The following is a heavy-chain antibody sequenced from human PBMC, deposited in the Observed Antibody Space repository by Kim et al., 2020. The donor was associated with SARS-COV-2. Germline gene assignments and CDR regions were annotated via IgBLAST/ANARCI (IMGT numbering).Heavy chain of an antibody. D-gene: IGHD3-10*01. CDR3: AREGFYHGSGTYGPPYYYG. Sequence: ASVKVSCRISGYTFMNYGISWVRQAPGQGLEWMGWISAYSGNTYYAQKFQGRVSMTTDTATSTASMVLRSLRSDDTAVYYCAREGFYHGSGTYGPPYYYG. CDR2: ISAYSGNT. V-gene: IGHV1-18*01. CDR1: GYTFMNYG. J-gene: IGHJ6*01.